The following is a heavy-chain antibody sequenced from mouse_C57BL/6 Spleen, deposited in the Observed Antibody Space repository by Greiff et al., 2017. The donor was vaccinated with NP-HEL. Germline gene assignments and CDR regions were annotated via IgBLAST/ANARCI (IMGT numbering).Heavy chain of an antibody. Sequence: QVQLKESGPGLVAPSQSLSITCTVSGFSLTSYGVHWVRQPPGKGLEWLVVIWSDGSTTYNSAPKSRLSISKDNSKSQVFLKMNSLQTDDTAMYYCARHRRRYYYAMDYWGQGTSVTVSS. D-gene: IGHD2-12*01. CDR2: IWSDGST. CDR3: ARHRRRYYYAMDY. V-gene: IGHV2-6-1*01. J-gene: IGHJ4*01. CDR1: GFSLTSYG.